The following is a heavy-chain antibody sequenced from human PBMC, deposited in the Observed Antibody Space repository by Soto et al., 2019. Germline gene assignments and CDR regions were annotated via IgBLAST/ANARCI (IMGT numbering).Heavy chain of an antibody. Sequence: TLSLTCAVYGGSFSGYYWGWIRQPPGKGLEWIGQINHSGSTNYNPSLKSRVTISVDTSKNQFSLKLSSVTAADTAVYYCAALLRGYGYGDNWFDPWGQGTLVTVSS. CDR2: INHSGST. V-gene: IGHV4-34*01. CDR3: AALLRGYGYGDNWFDP. CDR1: GGSFSGYY. D-gene: IGHD5-18*01. J-gene: IGHJ5*02.